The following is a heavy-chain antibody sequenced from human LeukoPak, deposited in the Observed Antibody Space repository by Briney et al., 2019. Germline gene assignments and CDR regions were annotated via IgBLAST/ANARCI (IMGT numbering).Heavy chain of an antibody. V-gene: IGHV4-39*01. CDR1: GGSISSSSYY. CDR3: ARRFWSGYFAAFDI. J-gene: IGHJ3*02. Sequence: SETLSLTCTVSGGSISSSSYYWGRIRQPPGKGLEWIGSIYYSGGTYYNPSLKSRVTISVDTSKNQFSLKLSSVTAADTAVYYCARRFWSGYFAAFDIWGQGTMVTVSS. CDR2: IYYSGGT. D-gene: IGHD3-3*01.